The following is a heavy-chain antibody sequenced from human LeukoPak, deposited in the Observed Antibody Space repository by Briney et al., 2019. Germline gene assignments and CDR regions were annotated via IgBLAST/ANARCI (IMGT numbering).Heavy chain of an antibody. V-gene: IGHV4-59*01. CDR2: IYYSGST. CDR3: ARVSQYSLFAVDY. D-gene: IGHD6-6*01. Sequence: PSETLSLTCTVSGGSISSYYWSWIRQPPGKGLEWIGYIYYSGSTNYNPSLKSRVTISVDTSKNQFSLKLSSVTAADTAVYYCARVSQYSLFAVDYWGQGTLVTVSS. J-gene: IGHJ4*02. CDR1: GGSISSYY.